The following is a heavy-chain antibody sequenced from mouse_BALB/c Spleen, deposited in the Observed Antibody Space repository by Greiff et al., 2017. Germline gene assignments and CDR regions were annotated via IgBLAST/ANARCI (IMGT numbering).Heavy chain of an antibody. CDR3: ARGDYGLYYFDY. D-gene: IGHD1-1*01. V-gene: IGHV1-87*01. CDR1: GYTFTSYW. Sequence: LQESGAELARPGASVKLSCKASGYTFTSYWMQWVKQRPGQGLEWIGAIYPGDGDTRYTQKFKGKATLTADKSSSTAYMQLSSLASEDSAVYYCARGDYGLYYFDYWGQGTTLTVSS. CDR2: IYPGDGDT. J-gene: IGHJ2*01.